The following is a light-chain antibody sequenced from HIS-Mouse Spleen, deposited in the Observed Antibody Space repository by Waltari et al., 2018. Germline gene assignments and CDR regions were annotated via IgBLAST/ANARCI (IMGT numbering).Light chain of an antibody. CDR1: SSDVGGYNY. Sequence: QSALTQPASVSGSPGQSITISCTGTSSDVGGYNYVSWYQQHPGKAPKLMIYEVSNRPSWVSNRFSGSKSGNTASLTISGLQAEDEAGYYCSSYTSSSTLVFGTGTKVTVL. CDR2: EVS. V-gene: IGLV2-14*01. CDR3: SSYTSSSTLV. J-gene: IGLJ1*01.